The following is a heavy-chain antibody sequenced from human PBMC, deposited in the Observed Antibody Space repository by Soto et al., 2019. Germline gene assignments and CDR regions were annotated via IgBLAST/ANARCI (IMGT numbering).Heavy chain of an antibody. J-gene: IGHJ4*02. D-gene: IGHD3-10*01. CDR1: GGSITSGGYY. Sequence: SETLSLTFTVSGGSITSGGYYWSWIRQHPGKGLEWLGYIYDSGSTFYNPSLKSRITLSVDTSKNQFSLKLSSVTVADTAVYFCARKQAGYFYGIDYWGQGTLVTVSS. CDR2: IYDSGST. V-gene: IGHV4-31*03. CDR3: ARKQAGYFYGIDY.